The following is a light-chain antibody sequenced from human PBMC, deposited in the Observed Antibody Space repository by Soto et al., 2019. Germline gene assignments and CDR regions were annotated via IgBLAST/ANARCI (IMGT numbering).Light chain of an antibody. CDR2: EVT. V-gene: IGLV2-8*01. CDR3: SSQAGSNTFV. CDR1: SSDVGAYNS. J-gene: IGLJ1*01. Sequence: QSVLTQPPSASGSPGQSVTIYCTGTSSDVGAYNSVSWYQCHPGKAPKLMIYEVTKRPSGVPTRFSGSKSGNTASLTVSGLQADDEADYYCSSQAGSNTFVFGTGTKLTVL.